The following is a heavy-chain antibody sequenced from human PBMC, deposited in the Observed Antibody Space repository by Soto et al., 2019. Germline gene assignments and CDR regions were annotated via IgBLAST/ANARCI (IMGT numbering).Heavy chain of an antibody. CDR2: IYYSGST. J-gene: IGHJ3*02. Sequence: QVQLQESGPGLVKPSQTLSLTCTVSGGSISSGDYYWSWIRQPPGKGLEWIGYIYYSGSTYYNPSLKSRVPISVDTPKNQFSLKLRSVTAADTAVYYCASYRVGHAFDIWGQGTMVTVSS. D-gene: IGHD3-16*02. CDR1: GGSISSGDYY. V-gene: IGHV4-30-4*01. CDR3: ASYRVGHAFDI.